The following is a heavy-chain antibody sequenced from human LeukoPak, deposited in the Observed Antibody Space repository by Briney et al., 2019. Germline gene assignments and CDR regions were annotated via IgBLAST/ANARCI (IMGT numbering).Heavy chain of an antibody. CDR3: ARTLDCSRSSCSYGMDV. J-gene: IGHJ6*02. CDR2: IFYSASS. V-gene: IGHV4-59*08. Sequence: SETLSLTCAVSGGSMSRYYWSWIRQPPGKGLEWIGHIFYSASSNYNPSLKSRVTISVDTSKNQFSLNLSSVTAADTAVYYCARTLDCSRSSCSYGMDVWGQGTTVTVPS. D-gene: IGHD2-2*01. CDR1: GGSMSRYY.